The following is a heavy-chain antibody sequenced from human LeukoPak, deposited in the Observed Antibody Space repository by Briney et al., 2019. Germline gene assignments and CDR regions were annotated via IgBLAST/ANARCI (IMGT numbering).Heavy chain of an antibody. CDR1: GGSISSYY. D-gene: IGHD3-16*02. Sequence: SETLSLTCTVFGGSISSYYWSWIRQPPGKGLEWIGYIYYSGSTNYNPSLKSRVTISVDTSKNQFSLKLSSVTAADTAVYYCASSLDPGYTFDYWGQGTLVTVSS. CDR2: IYYSGST. J-gene: IGHJ4*02. V-gene: IGHV4-59*01. CDR3: ASSLDPGYTFDY.